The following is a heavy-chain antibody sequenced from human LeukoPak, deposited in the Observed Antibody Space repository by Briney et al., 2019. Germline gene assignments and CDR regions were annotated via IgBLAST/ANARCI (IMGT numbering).Heavy chain of an antibody. CDR3: ARGDWGSPDYYYMDV. V-gene: IGHV4-59*10. J-gene: IGHJ6*03. CDR2: IYPSGST. Sequence: SETLSLTCAVYGGSFSGYYWSWIRQPAGKGLEWIGRIYPSGSTDYNPSLKSRVTISIDTSKNQFSLKQSSVTAADTAVYYCARGDWGSPDYYYMDVWGKGTTVTISS. D-gene: IGHD2-21*02. CDR1: GGSFSGYY.